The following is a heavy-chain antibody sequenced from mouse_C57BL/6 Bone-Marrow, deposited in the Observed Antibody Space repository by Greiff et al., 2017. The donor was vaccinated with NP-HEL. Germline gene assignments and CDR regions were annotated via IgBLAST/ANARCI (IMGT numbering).Heavy chain of an antibody. J-gene: IGHJ1*03. CDR2: IRNKANGYTT. CDR1: GFTFTDYY. Sequence: EVHLVESGGGLVQPGGSLSLSCAASGFTFTDYYMSWVRQPPGKALEWLGFIRNKANGYTTEYSASVKGRFTISRDNSQSILYLQMNALRAEDSATYYCASSNWDVWYFDVWGTGTTVTVSS. V-gene: IGHV7-3*01. CDR3: ASSNWDVWYFDV. D-gene: IGHD4-1*02.